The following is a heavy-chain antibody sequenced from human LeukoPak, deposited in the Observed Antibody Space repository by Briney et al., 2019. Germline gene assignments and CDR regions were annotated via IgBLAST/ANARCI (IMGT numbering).Heavy chain of an antibody. Sequence: ASVKVSCKASGYTFTSYGISWVRQAPGQRREWMGWISAYNGNTNYAQKLQGRVTMTTETYTSTAYMELKSLRSDDTAVYYCASMVGVATIGIWFDPWGQGTLVTVSS. D-gene: IGHD5-12*01. CDR3: ASMVGVATIGIWFDP. J-gene: IGHJ5*02. CDR1: GYTFTSYG. V-gene: IGHV1-18*01. CDR2: ISAYNGNT.